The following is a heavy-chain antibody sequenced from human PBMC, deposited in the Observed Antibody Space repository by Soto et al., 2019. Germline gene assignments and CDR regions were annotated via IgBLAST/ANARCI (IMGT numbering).Heavy chain of an antibody. V-gene: IGHV3-11*06. D-gene: IGHD3-22*01. CDR3: ARLDKSLSYDSSGSWSPFDY. CDR1: GFIFSDYY. Sequence: GGSLRLSCAASGFIFSDYYMSWIRQASGKGLEWISYISSSSSYTKFADSVKGRFSISRDNAKKSLHLQMNSLRAEDTAVYYCARLDKSLSYDSSGSWSPFDYWGQGTLGTVSS. J-gene: IGHJ4*02. CDR2: ISSSSSYT.